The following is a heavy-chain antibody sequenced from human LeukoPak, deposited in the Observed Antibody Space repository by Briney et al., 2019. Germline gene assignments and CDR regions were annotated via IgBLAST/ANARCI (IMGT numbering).Heavy chain of an antibody. J-gene: IGHJ6*02. D-gene: IGHD2-15*01. CDR3: ARVVRDIVVVVAAQFYGMDV. Sequence: GGSLRLSCAASGFTFSSYAMHWVRQAPGKGLEWVAVISYDGSNKYYADSVKGRFTISRDNSKNTLYLQMNSLRAEDTAVYYCARVVRDIVVVVAAQFYGMDVWGQGTAVTVSS. CDR2: ISYDGSNK. V-gene: IGHV3-30*04. CDR1: GFTFSSYA.